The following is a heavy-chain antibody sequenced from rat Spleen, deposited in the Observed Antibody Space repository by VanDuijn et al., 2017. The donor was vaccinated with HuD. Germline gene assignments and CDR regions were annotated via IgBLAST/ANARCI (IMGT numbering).Heavy chain of an antibody. CDR1: GFTFSNYY. CDR3: ARDNYDGTYYYGFAC. J-gene: IGHJ3*01. CDR2: ISPSGSRT. D-gene: IGHD1-12*02. V-gene: IGHV5-25*01. Sequence: EVQLVESGGGLVQPGRSLILSCAASGFTFSNYYMAWVRQAPKKGLEWVATISPSGSRTYYPDSVKGRFTISRDNAKSTLYLQMNSLRSEDTATYYCARDNYDGTYYYGFACWGQGTLVTVSS.